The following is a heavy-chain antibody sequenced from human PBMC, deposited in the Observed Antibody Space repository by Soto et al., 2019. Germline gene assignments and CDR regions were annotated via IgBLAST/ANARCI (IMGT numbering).Heavy chain of an antibody. CDR3: AKEGDSGIYSFDY. J-gene: IGHJ4*02. Sequence: GGSLRLSCAASGFTFSSYGMHWVRQAPGKGLEWVAVISYDGSTKYYADSVKGRFTISRDNSKNTLFLQMNSLRAEDTAVYYCAKEGDSGIYSFDYWGQG. CDR1: GFTFSSYG. CDR2: ISYDGSTK. V-gene: IGHV3-30*18. D-gene: IGHD1-26*01.